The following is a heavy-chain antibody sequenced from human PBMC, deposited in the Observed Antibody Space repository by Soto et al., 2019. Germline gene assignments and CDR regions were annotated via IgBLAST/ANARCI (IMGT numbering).Heavy chain of an antibody. D-gene: IGHD2-15*01. V-gene: IGHV4-31*03. CDR3: ARDEVVVVAATRYSYYGMDV. J-gene: IGHJ6*02. CDR1: GGSISSGGYY. Sequence: QVQLQESGPGLVKPSQTLSLTCTVSGGSISSGGYYWTWIRQHPGKGLEWIGYISYSGSTYYNPSLKSRVTISVDTSMNQFSLKLTSVTAADTAVYYCARDEVVVVAATRYSYYGMDVWGQGTTVTVSS. CDR2: ISYSGST.